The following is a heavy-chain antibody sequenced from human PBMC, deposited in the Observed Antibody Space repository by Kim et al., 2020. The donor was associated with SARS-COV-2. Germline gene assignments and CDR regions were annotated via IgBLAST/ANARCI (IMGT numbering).Heavy chain of an antibody. CDR1: GGSISSSNW. Sequence: SETLSLTCAVSGGSISSSNWWSWVRQPPGKGLEWIGEIYHSGSTNYNPSLKSRVTISVDKSKNQFSLKLSSVTAADTAVYYCARFIIAVAGPPPHYYYYYGMDVWGQGTTVTVSS. J-gene: IGHJ6*02. CDR3: ARFIIAVAGPPPHYYYYYGMDV. D-gene: IGHD6-19*01. V-gene: IGHV4-4*02. CDR2: IYHSGST.